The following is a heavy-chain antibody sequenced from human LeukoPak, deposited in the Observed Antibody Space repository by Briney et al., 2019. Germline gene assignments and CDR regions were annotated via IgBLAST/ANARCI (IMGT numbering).Heavy chain of an antibody. CDR1: GFTISTNY. Sequence: GGSLRLSCAASGFTISTNYMSWVRQAPGKGLEWVSVMYTGGSTYYADSVKGRFTISRDNSKNTLYLQMNSLRAEDTSLYYCARAPFYYDSSGYPYFDGWGQGTLVTVSS. CDR2: MYTGGST. D-gene: IGHD3-22*01. CDR3: ARAPFYYDSSGYPYFDG. J-gene: IGHJ4*02. V-gene: IGHV3-53*01.